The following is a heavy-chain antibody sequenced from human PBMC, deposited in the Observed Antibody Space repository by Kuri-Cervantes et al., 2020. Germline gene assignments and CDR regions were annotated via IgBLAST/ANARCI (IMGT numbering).Heavy chain of an antibody. D-gene: IGHD5-18*01. CDR2: ISWNSGSI. CDR3: AKEAFGYSYALYFDY. Sequence: GGSLRLSCAASGFTFDDYAMHWVRQAPGKGLEWVSGISWNSGSIGYADSVKGRFTISRDNSKNTLYLQMNSLRAEDTAVYYCAKEAFGYSYALYFDYWGQGTLVTVSS. J-gene: IGHJ4*02. V-gene: IGHV3-9*01. CDR1: GFTFDDYA.